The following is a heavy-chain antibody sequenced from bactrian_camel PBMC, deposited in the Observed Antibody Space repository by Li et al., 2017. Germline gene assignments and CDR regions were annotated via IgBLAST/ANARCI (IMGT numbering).Heavy chain of an antibody. CDR3: AAEGRSRVGVSPLLSARYEY. D-gene: IGHD5*01. V-gene: IGHV3S1*01. CDR2: IYTGDGST. CDR1: GFTFSNDW. J-gene: IGHJ4*01. Sequence: HVQLVESGGGLVQPGGSLRLSCAASGFTFSNDWMHWVRQAPGKGLEWLSSIYTGDGSTTSADSVKGRFTISRDNTKNMLYLQMNSLKSEDTALYYCAAEGRSRVGVSPLLSARYEYWGQGTQVTVS.